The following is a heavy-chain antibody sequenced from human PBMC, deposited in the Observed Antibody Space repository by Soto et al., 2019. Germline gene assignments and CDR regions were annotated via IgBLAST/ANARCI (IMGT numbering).Heavy chain of an antibody. V-gene: IGHV3-23*01. CDR1: GFTCSSYA. J-gene: IGHJ4*02. D-gene: IGHD6-19*01. Sequence: GGSLRLSCAASGFTCSSYAISWVRQALGKGLEWVSAISGSGGSTYYADSVKGRFTISRDNSKNTLYLQMNSLRAEDTAVYYCAKVGIIAVAGVFDYWGQGTLVTVSS. CDR2: ISGSGGST. CDR3: AKVGIIAVAGVFDY.